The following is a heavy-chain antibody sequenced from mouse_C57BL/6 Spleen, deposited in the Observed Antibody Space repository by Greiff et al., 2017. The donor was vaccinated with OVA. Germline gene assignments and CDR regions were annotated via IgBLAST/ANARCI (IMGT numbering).Heavy chain of an antibody. CDR2: FHPYNDDT. J-gene: IGHJ1*03. D-gene: IGHD2-5*01. Sequence: LQQSGAELVKPGASVKMSCKASGYTFTTYPIEWMKQNHGKSLEWIGNFHPYNDDTKYNEKFKGKATLTVEKSSSTVYLELSRLTSDDSAVYYCARKAYYSNYDWYFDVWGTGTTVTVSS. CDR1: GYTFTTYP. V-gene: IGHV1-47*01. CDR3: ARKAYYSNYDWYFDV.